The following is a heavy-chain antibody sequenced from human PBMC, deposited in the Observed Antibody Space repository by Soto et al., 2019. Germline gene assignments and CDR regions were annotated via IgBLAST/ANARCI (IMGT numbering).Heavy chain of an antibody. J-gene: IGHJ4*02. Sequence: QVQLVESGGGVVQPGRSLRLSCAASGFTFNDYGVHWVRQAPGKGLEWVAVISYDGSNQYYLDSVKGRFTISRDNCKNTLYLQMNSLRAEDTAVYYCAKGSHGSSGPFDSWGQGTLVTVSS. D-gene: IGHD2-15*01. CDR2: ISYDGSNQ. CDR3: AKGSHGSSGPFDS. CDR1: GFTFNDYG. V-gene: IGHV3-30*18.